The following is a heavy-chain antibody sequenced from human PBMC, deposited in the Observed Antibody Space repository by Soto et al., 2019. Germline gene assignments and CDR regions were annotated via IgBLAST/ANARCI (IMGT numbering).Heavy chain of an antibody. CDR3: AVDVDTAMVAYYYGMDV. CDR2: ISAYNGNT. CDR1: GYTFTSYG. V-gene: IGHV1-18*04. Sequence: ASVKVSCKASGYTFTSYGISWVRQAPGQGLEWMGWISAYNGNTNYAQKLQGRVTMTTDRSTSTAYMELRSLRSDDTAVYYCAVDVDTAMVAYYYGMDVWGQGTTVTVSS. D-gene: IGHD5-18*01. J-gene: IGHJ6*02.